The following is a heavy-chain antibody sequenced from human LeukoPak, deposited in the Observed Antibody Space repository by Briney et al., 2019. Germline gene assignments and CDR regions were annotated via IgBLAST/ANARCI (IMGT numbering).Heavy chain of an antibody. Sequence: GGSLRLSCAASGFTFSSYAMDWVRQAPGKGLEGVAVISYDGSNKYYADSVKGRFTISRDNSKNTLYLQMNSLRAEDTAVYYCARDNRGSIAVAGTFDYWGQGTLVTVSS. CDR3: ARDNRGSIAVAGTFDY. D-gene: IGHD6-19*01. V-gene: IGHV3-30-3*01. J-gene: IGHJ4*02. CDR1: GFTFSSYA. CDR2: ISYDGSNK.